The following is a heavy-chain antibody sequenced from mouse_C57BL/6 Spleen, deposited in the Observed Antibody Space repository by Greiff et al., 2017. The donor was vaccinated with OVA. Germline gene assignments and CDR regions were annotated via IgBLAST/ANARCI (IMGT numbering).Heavy chain of an antibody. J-gene: IGHJ2*01. Sequence: VKVVESGPELVKPGASVKISCKASGYAFSSSWMNWVKQRPGKGLEWIGRIYPGDGDTNYNGKFKGKATLTADKSSSTAYMQLSSLTSEDSAVYFCARSSLYFDYWGQGTTLTVSS. CDR1: GYAFSSSW. V-gene: IGHV1-82*01. CDR2: IYPGDGDT. CDR3: ARSSLYFDY.